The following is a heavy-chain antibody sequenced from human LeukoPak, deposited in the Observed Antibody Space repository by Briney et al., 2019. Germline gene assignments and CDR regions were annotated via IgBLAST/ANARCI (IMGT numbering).Heavy chain of an antibody. CDR2: ISAYNGNT. CDR1: GYTFTSYG. CDR3: ARGKIGYSSSWSHFDY. D-gene: IGHD6-13*01. J-gene: IGHJ4*02. Sequence: ASVKVSCKASGYTFTSYGISWVRQAPGQGLEWMGWISAYNGNTNYAQKLQGRVTMTTDTSTSTAYMELRSLRSDDTAVYYCARGKIGYSSSWSHFDYWGQGTLVTVSS. V-gene: IGHV1-18*01.